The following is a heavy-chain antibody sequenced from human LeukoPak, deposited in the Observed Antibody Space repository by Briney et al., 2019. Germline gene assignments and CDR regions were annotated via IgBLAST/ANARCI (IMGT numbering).Heavy chain of an antibody. CDR1: GFTFSEYD. V-gene: IGHV3-21*01. CDR3: AAINIAQLPIRVY. J-gene: IGHJ4*02. D-gene: IGHD5-24*01. Sequence: PGGSLRLSCSASGFTFSEYDMNWFRQAPGKGLEWVSSISYLSSHIYYGDSVKGRFSISRDNSKNTLYLQMNSLRVEDTAVYYCAAINIAQLPIRVYWGQGTLVTVSS. CDR2: ISYLSSHI.